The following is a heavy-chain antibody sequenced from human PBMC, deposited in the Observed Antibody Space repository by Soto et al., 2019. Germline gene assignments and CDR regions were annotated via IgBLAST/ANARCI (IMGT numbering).Heavy chain of an antibody. CDR1: GFTVTAHY. V-gene: IGHV3-53*01. J-gene: IGHJ6*02. CDR3: ARSDPAYAYGLNV. D-gene: IGHD3-10*01. CDR2: IYSGGGK. Sequence: PGGSLRLSCAASGFTVTAHYVAWVHQAPGRGLEWVSLIYSGGGKYYADSVKGRFTISRDTSEKTFYLQMNSLRSEDTAVYYCARSDPAYAYGLNVWGQGTTVTAP.